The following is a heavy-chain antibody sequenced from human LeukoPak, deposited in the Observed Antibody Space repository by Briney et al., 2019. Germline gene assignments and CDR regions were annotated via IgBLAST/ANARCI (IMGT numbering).Heavy chain of an antibody. D-gene: IGHD3-22*01. CDR1: GFTFRSYT. Sequence: GGSLRLSCAASGFTFRSYTMNWVRQAPGKGLEWVSSISSSSNYIYYSDSVKGRFTISRDNAKNSLYLQMNSLRAEDTALYYCARYVLIRDSSGYYCLDYWGQGTLVTVSS. V-gene: IGHV3-21*01. CDR3: ARYVLIRDSSGYYCLDY. J-gene: IGHJ4*02. CDR2: ISSSSNYI.